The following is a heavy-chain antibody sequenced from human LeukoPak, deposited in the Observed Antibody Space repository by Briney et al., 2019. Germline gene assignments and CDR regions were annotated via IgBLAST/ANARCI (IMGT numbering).Heavy chain of an antibody. D-gene: IGHD3-22*01. CDR1: GFTFSNYW. Sequence: GGSLRLSCVASGFTFSNYWMHWIRQAPGRGLVWVSSLFRDGSNTRYADSVKGRFTISRDNAKNSLYLQMNSLRAEDTAVYYCAREPGWIRDSSGYYTSRVRFNWFDPWGQGTLVTVSS. J-gene: IGHJ5*02. CDR3: AREPGWIRDSSGYYTSRVRFNWFDP. V-gene: IGHV3-74*01. CDR2: LFRDGSNT.